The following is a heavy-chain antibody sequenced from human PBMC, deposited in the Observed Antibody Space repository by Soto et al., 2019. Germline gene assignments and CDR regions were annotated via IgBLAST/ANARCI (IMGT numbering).Heavy chain of an antibody. CDR2: ISGSGGST. J-gene: IGHJ4*02. Sequence: PGGSLRLSCAASGFTFSSYAMSWVRQAPGKGLEWVSAISGSGGSTYYADSVKGRFTISRDNSKNTLYLQMNSLRAEDTVVYYCEMTEDSSSWFVFDYWRQGTLVPVSS. CDR1: GFTFSSYA. D-gene: IGHD6-13*01. V-gene: IGHV3-23*01. CDR3: EMTEDSSSWFVFDY.